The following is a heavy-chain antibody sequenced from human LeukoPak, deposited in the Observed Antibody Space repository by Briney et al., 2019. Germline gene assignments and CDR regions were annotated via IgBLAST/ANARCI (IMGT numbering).Heavy chain of an antibody. CDR3: ARDSSGPAF. CDR1: GFSVSNSY. V-gene: IGHV3-53*01. Sequence: GGSLKLSCAASGFSVSNSYMSWVRQAPGKGLDWVSVIYSGGGTFHSDSVKGRFTVSGDYSKNTLYLQMNNLRADDTAVYYCARDSSGPAFWGQGTLVTVSS. D-gene: IGHD3-22*01. J-gene: IGHJ4*02. CDR2: IYSGGGT.